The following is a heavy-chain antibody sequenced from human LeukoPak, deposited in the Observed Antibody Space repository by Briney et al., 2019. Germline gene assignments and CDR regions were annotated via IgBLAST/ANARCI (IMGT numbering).Heavy chain of an antibody. CDR3: AREAVVVPAAMDYYYYGMDV. V-gene: IGHV1-18*01. D-gene: IGHD2-2*01. Sequence: ASVKVSCKASGYTFTSYDISWVRQAPGQGLEWMGWISAYNGNTNYAQKLQGRVTMTTDTSTSTAYMELRSLRSDDTAVYYCAREAVVVPAAMDYYYYGMDVWGQGTTVTVSS. J-gene: IGHJ6*02. CDR1: GYTFTSYD. CDR2: ISAYNGNT.